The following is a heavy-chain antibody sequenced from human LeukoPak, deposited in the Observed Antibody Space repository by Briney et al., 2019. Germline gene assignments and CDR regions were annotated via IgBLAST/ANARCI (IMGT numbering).Heavy chain of an antibody. CDR2: INWNGGST. Sequence: GGSLRLSCAASGFTFDDYGMSWVRQAPGKGLEWVSGINWNGGSTGYADSVKGRFTISRDNAKNTLYLQMNSLRAEDTAVYYCARYRVAGGDFDYWGQGTLVTVSS. V-gene: IGHV3-20*04. D-gene: IGHD3-3*01. CDR1: GFTFDDYG. CDR3: ARYRVAGGDFDY. J-gene: IGHJ4*02.